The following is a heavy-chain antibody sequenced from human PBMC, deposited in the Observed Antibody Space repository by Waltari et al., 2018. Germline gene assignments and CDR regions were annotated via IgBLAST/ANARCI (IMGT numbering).Heavy chain of an antibody. V-gene: IGHV4-34*01. CDR1: GGPFSGFY. Sequence: QVQLHQWGAGLLKPSEALSLPCAVYGGPFSGFYWSWIRQPPGKGREWIGEINHSGSTNYNPSLKSRVTISVDTSKNQFSLKLSSVTAADTAVYYCARPKWELQSGDAFDIWGQGTMVTVSS. J-gene: IGHJ3*02. CDR3: ARPKWELQSGDAFDI. CDR2: INHSGST. D-gene: IGHD1-26*01.